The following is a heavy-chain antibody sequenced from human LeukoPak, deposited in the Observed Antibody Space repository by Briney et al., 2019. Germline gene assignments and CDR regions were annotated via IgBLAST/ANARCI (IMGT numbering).Heavy chain of an antibody. CDR3: ARSMIKAPKTTGGMGGRALDY. J-gene: IGHJ4*02. V-gene: IGHV1-2*02. Sequence: ASVKVSCKASGYTFTGYYMHWVRQAPGQGLEWMGWINPNSGGTNYAQKFQGRVTMTRDTSISTAYMELSRLRSDDTAVYYCARSMIKAPKTTGGMGGRALDYWGQGTLVTVSS. D-gene: IGHD4-23*01. CDR2: INPNSGGT. CDR1: GYTFTGYY.